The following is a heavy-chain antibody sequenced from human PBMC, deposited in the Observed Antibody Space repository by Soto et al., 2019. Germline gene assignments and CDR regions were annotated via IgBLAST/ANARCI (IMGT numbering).Heavy chain of an antibody. CDR3: VRGGGEMANPPPYLY. V-gene: IGHV1-69*06. D-gene: IGHD3-16*01. Sequence: GASVKVSCKASGGMFGTYAISWVRQAPGQGLEWMGGVIPMFLKPNYAQKFQGRVTITADKSTNTVYMEMNSLMSEDTAVYYCVRGGGEMANPPPYLYWGQGTQVTVSS. CDR1: GGMFGTYA. CDR2: VIPMFLKP. J-gene: IGHJ4*02.